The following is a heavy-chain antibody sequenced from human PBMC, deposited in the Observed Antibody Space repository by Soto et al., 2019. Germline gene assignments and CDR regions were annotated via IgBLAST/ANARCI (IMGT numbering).Heavy chain of an antibody. CDR3: AKSHTSIAARPGYYYYYGMDV. V-gene: IGHV3-48*02. Sequence: EVQLVESGGGLVQPGGSLRLSCAASGFTFSSYSMNWVRQAPGKGLEWVSYISSSSSTIYYADSVKGRFTISRDNAKNSLYLQMNSLRDEDTAVYYCAKSHTSIAARPGYYYYYGMDVWGQGTTVTVSS. CDR2: ISSSSSTI. CDR1: GFTFSSYS. D-gene: IGHD6-6*01. J-gene: IGHJ6*02.